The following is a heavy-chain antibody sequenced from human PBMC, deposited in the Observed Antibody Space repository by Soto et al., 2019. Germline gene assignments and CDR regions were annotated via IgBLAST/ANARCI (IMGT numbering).Heavy chain of an antibody. Sequence: QVQLVQSGAELKKPGASVKVACKAYGYTFSDYDMNWVRQASGQGPEWIGWVNPNNGETGYAQKFQGRVTLTTDISTTTAYMELTSLRSEDTAIYYCAKVSRKGSAIDFDYWGQGTLITFSS. CDR1: GYTFSDYD. CDR2: VNPNNGET. CDR3: AKVSRKGSAIDFDY. D-gene: IGHD3-10*01. V-gene: IGHV1-8*01. J-gene: IGHJ4*02.